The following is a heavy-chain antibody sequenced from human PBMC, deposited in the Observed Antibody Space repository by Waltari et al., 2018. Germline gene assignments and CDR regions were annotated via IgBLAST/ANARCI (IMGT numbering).Heavy chain of an antibody. CDR3: ARGRVGDY. Sequence: QVQLQESGPGLLKPSETLSLTCAVYGGSFSGYYWSWIRQPPGKGLEWIGEINHSGSTNYNPSLKSRVTISVDTSKNQFSLKLSSVTAADTAVYYCARGRVGDYWGQGTLVTVSS. CDR1: GGSFSGYY. CDR2: INHSGST. J-gene: IGHJ4*02. V-gene: IGHV4-34*01.